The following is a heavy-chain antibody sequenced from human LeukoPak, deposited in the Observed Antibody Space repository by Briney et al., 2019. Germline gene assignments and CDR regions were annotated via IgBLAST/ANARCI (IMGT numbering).Heavy chain of an antibody. Sequence: SETLSLTCTVSGGSIGTYYWNWIRQPPGKGLEWIGYIYYSGSTNYNPSLKSRVTISVDTSKNQFSLKLSSVTAADTAVYYCARGWITTMVRGVNGWFDPWGQGTLVTVSS. CDR3: ARGWITTMVRGVNGWFDP. V-gene: IGHV4-59*12. D-gene: IGHD3-10*01. CDR2: IYYSGST. J-gene: IGHJ5*02. CDR1: GGSIGTYY.